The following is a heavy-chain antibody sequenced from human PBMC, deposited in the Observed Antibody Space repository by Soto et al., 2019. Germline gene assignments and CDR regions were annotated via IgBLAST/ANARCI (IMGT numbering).Heavy chain of an antibody. CDR3: ARDLPYRILQRFDP. J-gene: IGHJ5*02. CDR1: GFTFTSSA. Sequence: SVKVSCKASGFTFTSSAVQWVRQARGQRLEWIGWIVVGSGNTNYAQKFQERVTITRDTSASTAYMELSSLRSEDTAVYYCARDLPYRILQRFDPWGQGTLVTVSS. V-gene: IGHV1-58*01. D-gene: IGHD3-16*02. CDR2: IVVGSGNT.